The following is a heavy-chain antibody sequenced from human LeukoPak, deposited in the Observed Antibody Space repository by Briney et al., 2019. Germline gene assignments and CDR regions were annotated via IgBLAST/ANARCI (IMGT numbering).Heavy chain of an antibody. CDR2: ISGSGGST. CDR1: GFTFSSYA. CDR3: AKDLVDSSGYVFDY. Sequence: GGSLRLSCAASGFTFSSYAMSWVRQAPGKGLEWVSAISGSGGSTYYANSVKGRFTISGDNSKNTLYLQMNSLRAEDTAVYYCAKDLVDSSGYVFDYWGQGTLVTVSS. V-gene: IGHV3-23*01. J-gene: IGHJ4*02. D-gene: IGHD3-22*01.